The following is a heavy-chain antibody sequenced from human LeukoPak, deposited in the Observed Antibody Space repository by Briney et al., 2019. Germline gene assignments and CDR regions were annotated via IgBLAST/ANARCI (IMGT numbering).Heavy chain of an antibody. J-gene: IGHJ4*02. CDR1: GFSLSKVW. D-gene: IGHD4-17*01. CDR2: IKTKTDGGTT. V-gene: IGHV3-15*01. Sequence: PGGSLRLSCTASGFSLSKVWMSWVRQAPGQGLEWVGHIKTKTDGGTTEYVAPVRGRFTISRDDSGDTLYLQMNSLKIEGTAVYYCTTVDYGDLTPAASSDYWGQGTLVTVSS. CDR3: TTVDYGDLTPAASSDY.